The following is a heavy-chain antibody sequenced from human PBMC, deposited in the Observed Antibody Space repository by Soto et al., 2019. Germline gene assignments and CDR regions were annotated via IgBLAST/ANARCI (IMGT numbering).Heavy chain of an antibody. V-gene: IGHV4-59*08. Sequence: SETLSLTWTVSGGSLSSYYCTWIRQPPGKGLEWIGYIYYSGSTNYNPSLKSRVTISVDTSKNQFSLKLSSVTAADTAVYYCARHGADGYNFGVGLLPYYFDYWGQGTLVTVSS. CDR2: IYYSGST. CDR1: GGSLSSYY. CDR3: ARHGADGYNFGVGLLPYYFDY. J-gene: IGHJ4*02. D-gene: IGHD2-21*01.